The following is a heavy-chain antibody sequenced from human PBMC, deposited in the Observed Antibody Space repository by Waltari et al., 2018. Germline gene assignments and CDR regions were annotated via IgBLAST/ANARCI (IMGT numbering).Heavy chain of an antibody. V-gene: IGHV5-51*01. CDR2: VYTCDSDT. CDR3: ARQVVNSGSYSLYDV. D-gene: IGHD1-26*01. J-gene: IGHJ6*04. Sequence: EVQLVQSGAEVKKPGEYLKISCKGSGYSFTSYWIGWVRQMPGEGLAWMGIVYTCDSDTRYSPSLQGQVTISADKSISTAYLQWSSLKASDTAMYYCARQVVNSGSYSLYDVWGKGTTVTVSS. CDR1: GYSFTSYW.